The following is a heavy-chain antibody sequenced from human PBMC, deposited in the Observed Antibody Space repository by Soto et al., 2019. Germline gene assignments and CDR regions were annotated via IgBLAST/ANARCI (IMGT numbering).Heavy chain of an antibody. V-gene: IGHV1-18*01. Sequence: SVKVSCKASGYTFTNHGISWVRQAPGEGLEWMGWISPYNGDTNNAQKFQGRVTMTTDTPTNTGFMELTRLTSDDTAVYYCARGGIPSSEGLDYWGQGTLVTVSS. CDR1: GYTFTNHG. CDR2: ISPYNGDT. D-gene: IGHD6-13*01. J-gene: IGHJ4*02. CDR3: ARGGIPSSEGLDY.